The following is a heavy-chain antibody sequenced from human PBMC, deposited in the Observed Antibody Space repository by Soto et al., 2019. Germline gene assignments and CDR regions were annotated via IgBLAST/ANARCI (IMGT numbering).Heavy chain of an antibody. J-gene: IGHJ4*02. D-gene: IGHD3-22*01. CDR2: IIPILGTA. V-gene: IGHV1-69*01. CDR3: TSVDSSGYYPQNHY. CDR1: GGSFSSFS. Sequence: QVILAQSGAEVKKPGSSVKVSCKVSGGSFSSFSINWVLQAPGQRFEWMGGIIPILGTAKFTQKFQDRVTFTADESTATAYMTLSSLTSEDTAFYYCTSVDSSGYYPQNHYCGPGPQVTVSS.